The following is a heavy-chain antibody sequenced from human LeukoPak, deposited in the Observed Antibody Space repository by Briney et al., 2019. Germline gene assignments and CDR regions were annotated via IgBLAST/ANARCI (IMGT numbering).Heavy chain of an antibody. CDR2: IYYSGSA. CDR1: GASISNANYY. V-gene: IGHV4-31*03. D-gene: IGHD5-12*01. J-gene: IGHJ4*02. CDR3: ARRRGYSGNDDLDY. Sequence: SETLSLTCTVSGASISNANYYWSWIRQFPGKGLEWIAYIYYSGSAYYNPSLKSRVTTSVDTSKNQFSLTMTSVTLADTAVYYCARRRGYSGNDDLDYWGRGTLVTVSS.